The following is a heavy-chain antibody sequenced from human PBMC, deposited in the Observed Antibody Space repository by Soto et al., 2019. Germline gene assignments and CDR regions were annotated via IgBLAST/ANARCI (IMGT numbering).Heavy chain of an antibody. J-gene: IGHJ4*02. V-gene: IGHV3-23*01. Sequence: PGGSLRLSCAVSGFTFSSYTMTWVRQAPGKGLEWVSSISASGGNTYYADSVKGRFTISRDNSKNTLYLQMNSLRAEDTAVYFCAKDLRYCSANYCYTPRLYSFDYWGQGTLVTVSS. CDR3: AKDLRYCSANYCYTPRLYSFDY. D-gene: IGHD2-15*01. CDR1: GFTFSSYT. CDR2: ISASGGNT.